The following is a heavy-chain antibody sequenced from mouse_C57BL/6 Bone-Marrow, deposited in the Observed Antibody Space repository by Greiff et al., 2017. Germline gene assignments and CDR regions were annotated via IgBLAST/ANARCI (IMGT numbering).Heavy chain of an antibody. CDR2: IHPNSGST. CDR3: AKWELGYFDY. V-gene: IGHV1-64*01. J-gene: IGHJ2*01. D-gene: IGHD4-1*01. CDR1: GYTFTSYW. Sequence: VQLQQPGAELVKPGASVKLSCKASGYTFTSYWMHWVKQRPGQGLEWIGMIHPNSGSTNYNEKFKSKATLTVDKSSSTAYMQLSSLTSENSAVYYGAKWELGYFDYWGQGTTLTVSS.